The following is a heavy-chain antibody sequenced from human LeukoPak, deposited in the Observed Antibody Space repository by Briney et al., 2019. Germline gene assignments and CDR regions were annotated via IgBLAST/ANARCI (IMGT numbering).Heavy chain of an antibody. CDR3: ARRRYYDSTGYLD. V-gene: IGHV4-39*01. CDR1: GGYISSSSYY. D-gene: IGHD3-22*01. Sequence: SETLSLTCSVSGGYISSSSYYWGWIRQPPGKGLEWIGEIYYTGRTYYNSSLKSRLTVSIDTSKNQFSLKLASLSAADTAVYYCARRRYYDSTGYLDWGQGTLITVSS. CDR2: IYYTGRT. J-gene: IGHJ1*01.